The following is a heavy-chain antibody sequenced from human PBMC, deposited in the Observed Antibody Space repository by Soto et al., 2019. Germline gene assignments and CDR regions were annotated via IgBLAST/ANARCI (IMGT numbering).Heavy chain of an antibody. V-gene: IGHV3-23*01. CDR1: GSSFSKFA. Sequence: PGGSLRLSCAASGSSFSKFAMTWVRRAPGKGLEWLAAVSGCGKSTYYADSVKGRFTISRDNSKNTLYLQMNSLRAEDTAVYYRARELGWGSSWPTPHLYWGQGTLVTVSS. D-gene: IGHD6-13*01. J-gene: IGHJ4*02. CDR3: ARELGWGSSWPTPHLY. CDR2: VSGCGKST.